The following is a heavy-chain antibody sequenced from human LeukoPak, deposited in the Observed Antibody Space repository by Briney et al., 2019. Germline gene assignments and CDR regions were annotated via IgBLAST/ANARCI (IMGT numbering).Heavy chain of an antibody. D-gene: IGHD6-13*01. J-gene: IGHJ4*02. CDR1: GYTFTSYA. Sequence: ASVKVSCEASGYTFTSYAMHWVRQAPGQRLEWMGWINAGNGNTKYSQKFQGRVTITRDTSASTAYMELSSLRSEDMAVYYCASLGSWQQFDYWGQGTLVTVSS. CDR2: INAGNGNT. V-gene: IGHV1-3*01. CDR3: ASLGSWQQFDY.